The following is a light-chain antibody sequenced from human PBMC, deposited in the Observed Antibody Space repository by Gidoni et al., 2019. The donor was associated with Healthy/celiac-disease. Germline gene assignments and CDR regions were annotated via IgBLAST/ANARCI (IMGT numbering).Light chain of an antibody. CDR3: QQYDNLPLT. CDR2: DAS. J-gene: IGKJ4*01. CDR1: QDISNY. Sequence: DIQMTQSPCSLSASVGDRVTITCQASQDISNYLNWYQKKPGKAHKLLIYDASNLETGVPSRFSGSGSGTDFTFTISSLQPEDIATYYCQQYDNLPLTFGGETKVEIK. V-gene: IGKV1-33*01.